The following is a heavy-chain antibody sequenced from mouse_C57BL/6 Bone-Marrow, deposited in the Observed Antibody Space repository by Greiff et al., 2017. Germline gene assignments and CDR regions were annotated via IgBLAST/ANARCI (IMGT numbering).Heavy chain of an antibody. V-gene: IGHV1-82*01. CDR2: IYPGDGDT. CDR1: GYAFSSSW. CDR3: ARSGWLLGKMDY. D-gene: IGHD2-3*01. Sequence: VQLQQSGPELVKPGASVKISCKASGYAFSSSWMNWVKQRPGKGLEWIGRIYPGDGDTNYNGKFKGKATLTADKSSSTAYMQLSSLTSEDSAVYFCARSGWLLGKMDYWGQGTSVTVSS. J-gene: IGHJ4*01.